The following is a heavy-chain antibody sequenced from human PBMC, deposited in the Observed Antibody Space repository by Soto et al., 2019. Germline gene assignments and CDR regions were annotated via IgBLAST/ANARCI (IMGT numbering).Heavy chain of an antibody. D-gene: IGHD3-3*01. Sequence: GESLKISCAASGFIFGSYAMNWVRQVPGKGPEWVAVLSTDGSTPYYADSVRGRFTISRDNSKNTLFLQMNSLRPEDTAIYFCAKSYDLWSPYLSFGDQRDPWGQGTLVTVSS. CDR3: AKSYDLWSPYLSFGDQRDP. V-gene: IGHV3-30*16. J-gene: IGHJ5*02. CDR2: LSTDGSTP. CDR1: GFIFGSYA.